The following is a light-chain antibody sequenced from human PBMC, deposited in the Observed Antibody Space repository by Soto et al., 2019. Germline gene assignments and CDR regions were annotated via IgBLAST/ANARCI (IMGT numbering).Light chain of an antibody. CDR2: GAS. J-gene: IGKJ5*01. CDR3: QQRSNWPT. CDR1: QSVRSN. Sequence: EIVVTQSPATLSVSPGERATVSCRASQSVRSNLAWYQQKPGQAPRLLIYGASTRATGIPARFSGSGSGTEFTLTISSLESEDFAIYYCQQRSNWPTFGQGTRLEIK. V-gene: IGKV3-15*01.